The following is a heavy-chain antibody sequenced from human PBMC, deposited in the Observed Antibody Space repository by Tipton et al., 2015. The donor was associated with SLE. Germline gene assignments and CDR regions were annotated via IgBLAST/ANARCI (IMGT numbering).Heavy chain of an antibody. D-gene: IGHD2-15*01. CDR1: GFTFSSYA. V-gene: IGHV3-74*01. J-gene: IGHJ5*02. CDR3: AGVTGACSGGSCYLS. Sequence: SLRLSCAASGFTFSSYAMTWVRQAPGKGLEWVSSINSDGSSTDYADSVKDRFTISRDNAKNTLYLQMNSLRAEDTAVYYCAGVTGACSGGSCYLSWGQGTLVTVSS. CDR2: INSDGSST.